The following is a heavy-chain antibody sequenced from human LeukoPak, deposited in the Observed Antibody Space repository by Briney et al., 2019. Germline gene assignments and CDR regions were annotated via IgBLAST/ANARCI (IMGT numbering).Heavy chain of an antibody. CDR3: ARINVA. D-gene: IGHD3-16*01. J-gene: IGHJ5*02. CDR1: GFTFSSYE. CDR2: ISSDGSST. V-gene: IGHV3-74*01. Sequence: GGSLRLSCAASGFTFSSYEMNWVRQAPGKGLVWVSRISSDGSSTTYADSVKGRFTISRDNAKNTLYLQMDSLRAEDTAVYYCARINVAWGQGTLVTVSS.